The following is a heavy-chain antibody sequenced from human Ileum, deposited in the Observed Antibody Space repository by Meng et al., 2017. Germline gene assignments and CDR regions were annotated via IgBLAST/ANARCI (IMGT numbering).Heavy chain of an antibody. Sequence: QGQVEESGPGLVKHSEPLSLTCAGSGGSIESNNWWTWIREPPGQGLEWIGEVYHSGSTHYNPSLQSRVTISIDNSKNRFSLSLNSVTAADTAIYYCARADYVRYFDLWGRGTLVTVSS. J-gene: IGHJ2*01. CDR3: ARADYVRYFDL. D-gene: IGHD3-10*02. V-gene: IGHV4-4*02. CDR1: GGSIESNNW. CDR2: VYHSGST.